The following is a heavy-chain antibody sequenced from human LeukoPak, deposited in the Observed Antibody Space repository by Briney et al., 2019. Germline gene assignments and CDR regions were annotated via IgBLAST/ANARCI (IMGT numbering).Heavy chain of an antibody. D-gene: IGHD3-3*01. CDR1: GGSISSYY. CDR2: IYYSGST. Sequence: SETLSLTCTVSGGSISSYYWSWIRQPPGKGLEWIGYIYYSGSTNYNPSLKSRVTISVDTSKNQFSLKLSSVTAADTAVYYCARSPPEGYDFWSGYYPYFDYWGQGTPVTVSS. CDR3: ARSPPEGYDFWSGYYPYFDY. V-gene: IGHV4-59*08. J-gene: IGHJ4*02.